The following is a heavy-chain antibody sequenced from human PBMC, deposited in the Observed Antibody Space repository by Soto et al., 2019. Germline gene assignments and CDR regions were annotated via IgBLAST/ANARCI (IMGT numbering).Heavy chain of an antibody. D-gene: IGHD4-17*01. CDR2: IYYSGST. CDR1: GGSISSGGYY. V-gene: IGHV4-31*03. CDR3: ARGPNGVTTRKERVPLPNIPTNNWFDP. Sequence: PSETLSLTCTVSGGSISSGGYYWSWIRQHPGKGLEWIGYIYYSGSTYYNPYLKSRVTISVDTSKNQFSLKLSSVTAADTAVYYCARGPNGVTTRKERVPLPNIPTNNWFDPWGQGTLVTVSS. J-gene: IGHJ5*02.